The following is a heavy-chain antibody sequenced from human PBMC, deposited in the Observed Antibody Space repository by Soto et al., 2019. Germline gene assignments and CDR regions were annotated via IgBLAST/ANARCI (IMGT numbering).Heavy chain of an antibody. Sequence: EVQLVESGGGLVQPGRSLRLSCAASGFTFDDYAMHWVRQVPGKGLEGVSGIYWNSGSMGYADSVKGRFAISRDNVKNSLHLQMNSLRAEDTAFYYCVKDESINWYSGHFRHWGQGTLVTVSS. CDR1: GFTFDDYA. D-gene: IGHD6-13*01. J-gene: IGHJ1*01. CDR3: VKDESINWYSGHFRH. CDR2: IYWNSGSM. V-gene: IGHV3-9*01.